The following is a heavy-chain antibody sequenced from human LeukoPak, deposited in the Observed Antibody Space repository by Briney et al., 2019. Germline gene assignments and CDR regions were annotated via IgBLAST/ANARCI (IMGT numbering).Heavy chain of an antibody. CDR1: GYTFISYF. J-gene: IGHJ4*02. D-gene: IGHD4-17*01. CDR3: ARGRRDYGDFLAGH. CDR2: INPSGGRT. V-gene: IGHV1-46*01. Sequence: GASVKVSCKASGYTFISYFMDWVRQAPGQGLEWMGIINPSGGRTNYAQKFEGRVIVTRDTSTSRVYMELYSLRSEDTAVYYCARGRRDYGDFLAGHWGQGTLVTVSS.